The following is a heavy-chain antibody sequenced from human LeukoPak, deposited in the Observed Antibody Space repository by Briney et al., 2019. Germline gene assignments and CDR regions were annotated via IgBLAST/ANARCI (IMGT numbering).Heavy chain of an antibody. CDR3: ARQPGETTFNY. CDR1: GGSISSDNYY. CDR2: IYYSGSSSGST. D-gene: IGHD3-10*01. Sequence: PSETLSLTCTVSGGSISSDNYYWGWIRQPPGKGLEWIGNIYYSGSSSGSTYYNPSLKSRVTISVDTSKNQFSLKLNSVAAADTAVYYCARQPGETTFNYWGQGTLVTVSS. J-gene: IGHJ4*02. V-gene: IGHV4-39*01.